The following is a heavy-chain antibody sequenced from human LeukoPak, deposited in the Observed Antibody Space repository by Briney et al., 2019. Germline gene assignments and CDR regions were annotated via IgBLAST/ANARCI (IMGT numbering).Heavy chain of an antibody. CDR2: VYLTRST. J-gene: IGHJ4*02. V-gene: IGHV4-4*07. CDR3: AREGITGMN. Sequence: SETLSLTCTVSGDSTNSYYWSWIRQPAGRGLEWIGRVYLTRSTDYNPSLRSRVITSLDTSKNQFSLKLSSVTAADTAVYYCAREGITGMNWGQGTLVTVSS. D-gene: IGHD1-20*01. CDR1: GDSTNSYY.